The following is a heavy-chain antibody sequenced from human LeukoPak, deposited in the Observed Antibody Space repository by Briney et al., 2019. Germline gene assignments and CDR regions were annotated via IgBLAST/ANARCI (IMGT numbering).Heavy chain of an antibody. CDR1: GFTFSNAW. V-gene: IGHV3-15*01. J-gene: IGHJ4*02. D-gene: IGHD3-10*01. CDR2: IKSKSNGGTT. CDR3: AASRGSGNFPY. Sequence: PGGSLRLSCAASGFTFSNAWMSWVRQAPGKGLEWVGRIKSKSNGGTTDYAAPVKGRFTISRDDSKNTLYLQMNSLKTEDTAVYYCAASRGSGNFPYWGQGTLVTVSS.